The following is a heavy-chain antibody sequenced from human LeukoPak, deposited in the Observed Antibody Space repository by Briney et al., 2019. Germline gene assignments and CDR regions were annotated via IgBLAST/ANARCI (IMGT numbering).Heavy chain of an antibody. D-gene: IGHD6-6*01. CDR2: ISDSGST. J-gene: IGHJ4*02. CDR3: AKRVPYSSSSVYFDS. Sequence: PGGSLRLSCAASGFTFSNYGMSWVRQAPEKGLEWVSAISDSGSTYYADSVKGRFTISRDNSKNTLYLQMNSLRAEDTAVYYCAKRVPYSSSSVYFDSWGQGTLVTVSS. V-gene: IGHV3-23*05. CDR1: GFTFSNYG.